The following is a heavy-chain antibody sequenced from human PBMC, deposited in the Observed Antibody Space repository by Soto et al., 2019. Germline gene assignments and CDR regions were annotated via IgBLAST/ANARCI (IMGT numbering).Heavy chain of an antibody. J-gene: IGHJ4*02. CDR1: GGSISSYD. CDR2: IYNSGRT. CDR3: ARRYGYSFDY. V-gene: IGHV4-59*08. Sequence: SETLSLTCTVSGGSISSYDWSWIRQPPGKGLEWIGYIYNSGRTNYNPSLKSRVTISVDTSKNQFSLKLSSVTAADTAVYYCARRYGYSFDYWGQGTLVTVSS. D-gene: IGHD1-1*01.